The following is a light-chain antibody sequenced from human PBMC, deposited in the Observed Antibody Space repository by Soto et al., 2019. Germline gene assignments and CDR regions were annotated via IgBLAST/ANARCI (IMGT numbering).Light chain of an antibody. Sequence: DILNTQSPLSLPFTPGDPATISVVSSQSLVDSDDGKIYLDWFLQRPGQSPQLLIYTLSHRASGVPDRFRGTGSGTDFTLSISRLEPEDFAVYYCQQYGSSPWTFGHGTKVDIK. CDR2: TLS. CDR3: QQYGSSPWT. CDR1: QSLVDSDDGKIY. V-gene: IGKV2-40*01. J-gene: IGKJ1*01.